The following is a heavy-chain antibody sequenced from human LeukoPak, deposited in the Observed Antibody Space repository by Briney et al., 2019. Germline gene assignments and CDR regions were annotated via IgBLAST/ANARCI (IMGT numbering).Heavy chain of an antibody. V-gene: IGHV4-30-4*01. D-gene: IGHD3-10*01. CDR2: IYYSGST. CDR3: ARDYYGSGSYVSWFDP. CDR1: GGSISSGDYY. J-gene: IGHJ5*02. Sequence: SQTLSLTCTVSGGSISSGDYYWGWIRQPPGKGLEWIGYIYYSGSTYYNPSLKSRVTISVDTSKNQFSLKLSSVTAADTAVYYCARDYYGSGSYVSWFDPWGQGTLVTVSS.